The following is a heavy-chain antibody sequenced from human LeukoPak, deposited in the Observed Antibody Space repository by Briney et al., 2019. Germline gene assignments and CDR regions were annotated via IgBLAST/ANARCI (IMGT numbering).Heavy chain of an antibody. Sequence: GGSLRLSCAASGFTVSSNYMSWVRQAPGKGLEWVSVIYSGGSTYYADSVKGRFTISRDNSKNTLYPQMNSLRAEDTAVYYCASGGSYDSSGYYYAGYFQHWGQGTLVTVSS. D-gene: IGHD3-22*01. J-gene: IGHJ1*01. V-gene: IGHV3-66*01. CDR1: GFTVSSNY. CDR3: ASGGSYDSSGYYYAGYFQH. CDR2: IYSGGST.